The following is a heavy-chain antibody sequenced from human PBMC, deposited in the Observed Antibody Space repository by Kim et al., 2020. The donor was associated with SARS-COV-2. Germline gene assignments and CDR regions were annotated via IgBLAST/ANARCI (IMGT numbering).Heavy chain of an antibody. J-gene: IGHJ4*02. CDR1: GFTFSGSA. CDR3: TSRAIEMATIVDY. D-gene: IGHD5-12*01. V-gene: IGHV3-73*01. Sequence: GGSLRLSCAASGFTFSGSAMHWVRQASGKGLEWVGRIRSKANSYATAYAASVKGRFTISRDDSKNTAYLQMNSLKTEDTAVYYCTSRAIEMATIVDYWGQGTLVTVSS. CDR2: IRSKANSYAT.